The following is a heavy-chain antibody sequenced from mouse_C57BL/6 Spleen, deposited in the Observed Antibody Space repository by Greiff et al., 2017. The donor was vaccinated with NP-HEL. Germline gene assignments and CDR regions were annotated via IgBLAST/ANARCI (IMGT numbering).Heavy chain of an antibody. J-gene: IGHJ2*01. CDR3: ARGNWAGGYFDY. V-gene: IGHV3-6*01. D-gene: IGHD4-1*01. CDR2: ISYDGSN. CDR1: GYSITSGYY. Sequence: ESGPGLVKPSQSLSLTCSVTGYSITSGYYWNWIRQFPGNKLEWMGYISYDGSNNYNPSLKNRISITRDTSKNQFFLKLNSVTTEDTATYYCARGNWAGGYFDYWGQGTTLTVSS.